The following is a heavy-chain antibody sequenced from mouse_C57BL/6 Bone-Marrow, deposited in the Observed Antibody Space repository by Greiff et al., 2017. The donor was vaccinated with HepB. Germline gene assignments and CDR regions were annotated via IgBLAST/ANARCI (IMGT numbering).Heavy chain of an antibody. V-gene: IGHV1-64*01. CDR3: ARPLPPEARDY. CDR2: IHPNSGST. CDR1: GFTFTSYW. J-gene: IGHJ4*01. Sequence: VQLQQPGAELVKPGASVKLSCKASGFTFTSYWMHWVKQRPGQGLEWIGMIHPNSGSTNYNEKFKSKATLTVDKSSSTAYMQLSSLTSEDSAVYYCARPLPPEARDYWGQGTSVTVSS.